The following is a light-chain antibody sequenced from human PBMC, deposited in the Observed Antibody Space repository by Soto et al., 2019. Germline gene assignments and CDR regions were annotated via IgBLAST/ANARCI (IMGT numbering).Light chain of an antibody. V-gene: IGKV3-20*01. Sequence: EIVLTQSPGTLSLSPGDRATLSCRASQSVSSSYLAWYQQKPGQAPRPLIYGASSRAIGIPDRLSGSGSGTDFTLTISRLEHADFAVYYCQQYGSSPWTFGQGTKVEIK. J-gene: IGKJ1*01. CDR2: GAS. CDR3: QQYGSSPWT. CDR1: QSVSSSY.